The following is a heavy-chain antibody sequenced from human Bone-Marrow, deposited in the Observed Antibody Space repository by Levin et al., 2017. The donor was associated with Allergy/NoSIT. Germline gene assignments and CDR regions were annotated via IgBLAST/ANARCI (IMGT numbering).Heavy chain of an antibody. V-gene: IGHV3-23*01. CDR2: ISGSGGST. CDR1: GFTFSSYA. D-gene: IGHD5-18*01. J-gene: IGHJ4*02. CDR3: AKDGGYSYGLVTGIDY. Sequence: RTGGSLRLSCAASGFTFSSYAMSWVRQAPGKGLEWVSAISGSGGSTYYADSVKGRFTISRDNSKNTLYLQMNSLRAEDTAVYYCAKDGGYSYGLVTGIDYWGQGTLVTVSS.